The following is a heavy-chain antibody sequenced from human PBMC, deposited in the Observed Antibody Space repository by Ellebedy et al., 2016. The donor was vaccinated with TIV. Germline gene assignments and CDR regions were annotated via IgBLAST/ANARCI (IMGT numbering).Heavy chain of an antibody. CDR2: IDGDGTNT. D-gene: IGHD3-22*01. V-gene: IGHV3-74*01. Sequence: GESLKISCAASGFTFSTYRMHWVRQAPGKGLVWVSRIDGDGTNTAYADSVKGRFSISRDNAENTLYLHMNSLRAEDTAVYYYARDQTNYHSCTSGFNWGQGTLVTVSS. CDR3: ARDQTNYHSCTSGFN. CDR1: GFTFSTYR. J-gene: IGHJ4*02.